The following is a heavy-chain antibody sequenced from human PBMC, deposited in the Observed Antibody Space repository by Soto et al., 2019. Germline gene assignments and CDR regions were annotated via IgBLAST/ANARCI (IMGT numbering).Heavy chain of an antibody. CDR1: GFTFSDYY. D-gene: IGHD2-15*01. J-gene: IGHJ4*02. Sequence: QVQLVDSGGGLVKPGGSLRLSCAASGFTFSDYYMSWVRQAPGRGLEWISYISTSGSTIYADSVKGRFTITRDNAKNSLYLQMNSLRAEDTAVYYCGRLGGYCGGGNCYWGYFDDWGRGTLVNVSS. CDR3: GRLGGYCGGGNCYWGYFDD. V-gene: IGHV3-11*01. CDR2: ISTSGSTI.